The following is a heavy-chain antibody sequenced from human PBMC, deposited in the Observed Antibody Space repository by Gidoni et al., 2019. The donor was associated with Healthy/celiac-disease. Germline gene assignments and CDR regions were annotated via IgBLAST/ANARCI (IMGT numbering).Heavy chain of an antibody. CDR2: ISGSGGST. J-gene: IGHJ4*02. CDR1: GFTFSRYA. Sequence: EVQLLESGGGLVQPGGSLRLSCAASGFTFSRYAMSWVRQAPGKGLEWVSAISGSGGSTYYADSVKGRFTISRDNSKNTLYLQMNSLRAEDTAVYYCAKGGGSTVVTLLGYWGQGTLVTVSS. D-gene: IGHD4-17*01. CDR3: AKGGGSTVVTLLGY. V-gene: IGHV3-23*01.